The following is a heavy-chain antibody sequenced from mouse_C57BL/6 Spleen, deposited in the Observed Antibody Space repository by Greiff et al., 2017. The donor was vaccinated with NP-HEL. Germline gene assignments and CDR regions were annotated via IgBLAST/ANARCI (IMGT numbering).Heavy chain of an antibody. D-gene: IGHD1-1*01. CDR2: INPSTGGT. V-gene: IGHV1-43*01. J-gene: IGHJ2*01. Sequence: EVQLQQSGPELVKPGASVKISCKASGYSFTGYYMHWVKQSSEKSLEWIGEINPSTGGTSYNQKFKGKATLTVDKSSSTAYMQLKSLTSEDSAVYYCARLREDFDYWGQGTTLTVSS. CDR1: GYSFTGYY. CDR3: ARLREDFDY.